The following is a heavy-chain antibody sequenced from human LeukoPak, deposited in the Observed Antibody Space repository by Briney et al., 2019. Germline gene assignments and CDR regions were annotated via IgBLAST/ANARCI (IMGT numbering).Heavy chain of an antibody. V-gene: IGHV3-23*01. J-gene: IGHJ4*02. Sequence: GGSLRLSCAASGFTFSRYAMSWVRQAPGKGLEWVSAITGSGGSTYYADSVKGRFTISRDNSKNTLYLQMNSLRAEDTAVHYWAKDRSGYSSGDFDYWGQGTLVTVSS. CDR2: ITGSGGST. D-gene: IGHD6-19*01. CDR3: AKDRSGYSSGDFDY. CDR1: GFTFSRYA.